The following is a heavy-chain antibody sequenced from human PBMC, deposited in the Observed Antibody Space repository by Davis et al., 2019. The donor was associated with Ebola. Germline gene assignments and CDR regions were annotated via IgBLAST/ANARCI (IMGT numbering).Heavy chain of an antibody. J-gene: IGHJ4*02. CDR3: ARDDKVMHFDF. Sequence: ASVTVSCKASGFPFTDYYMHWVRQAPGQGPEWMGWISLNSGGTKYSHKFQGRVTMTRDTSINTAHMELSGLRSDDTALYYCARDDKVMHFDFWGQGTLVTVSS. CDR1: GFPFTDYY. CDR2: ISLNSGGT. V-gene: IGHV1-2*02. D-gene: IGHD3-16*01.